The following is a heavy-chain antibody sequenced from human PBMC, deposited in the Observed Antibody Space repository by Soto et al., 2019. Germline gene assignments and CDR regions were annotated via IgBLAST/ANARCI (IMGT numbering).Heavy chain of an antibody. Sequence: PGGSLRLSCAASGFTFSSYAMSWVRQAPGKGLEWVSAISGSGATIYYADSVKGRFTISRDNSKNTLYLQVNNLRAEDTAVYRCAKGGLRYFDLWGRGTLVTVSS. V-gene: IGHV3-23*01. CDR1: GFTFSSYA. J-gene: IGHJ2*01. CDR2: ISGSGATI. CDR3: AKGGLRYFDL.